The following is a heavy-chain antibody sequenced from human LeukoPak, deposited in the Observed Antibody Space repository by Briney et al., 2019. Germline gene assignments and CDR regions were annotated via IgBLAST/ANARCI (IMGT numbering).Heavy chain of an antibody. V-gene: IGHV4-4*09. J-gene: IGHJ5*02. CDR2: IHTTGST. CDR1: GDSISGYY. CDR3: ARRRLIGGNGGCCWFDP. D-gene: IGHD3-16*01. Sequence: SETLSLTCTVSGDSISGYYWSWIRQSPGKGLEWIGHIHTTGSTNYNPSLKSRVTVSVDTSKNQVSLKLDSATPADTAVYYCARRRLIGGNGGCCWFDPWGQGILVTVSS.